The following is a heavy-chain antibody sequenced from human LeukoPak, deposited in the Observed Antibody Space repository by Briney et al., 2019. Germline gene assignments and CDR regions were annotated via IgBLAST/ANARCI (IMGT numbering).Heavy chain of an antibody. CDR2: MNPNSGNT. CDR3: AGVCPEWWLGEENHWYFDL. V-gene: IGHV1-8*01. Sequence: ASVKVSCKASGYTFTSYDINWVRQATGQGLEWMGWMNPNSGNTGYAQKFQGRVTMTRNTSISTAYMELSSLRSEDTAVYYCAGVCPEWWLGEENHWYFDLWGRGTLVTVSS. CDR1: GYTFTSYD. J-gene: IGHJ2*01. D-gene: IGHD2-15*01.